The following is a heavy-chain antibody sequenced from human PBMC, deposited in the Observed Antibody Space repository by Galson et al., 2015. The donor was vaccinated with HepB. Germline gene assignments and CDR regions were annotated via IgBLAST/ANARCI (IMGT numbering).Heavy chain of an antibody. V-gene: IGHV4-4*07. Sequence: ETRSLTCSVAGGSIINYYWSWIRQPAAKGLAWIGRFHMRGSTNYSPSVKSRATMSGDTSKNQLSLMVNSVTAADTAVYYCAAGTTGTAVDYYYFGLDVWGQGTTVTVSS. J-gene: IGHJ6*02. CDR2: FHMRGST. CDR1: GGSIINYY. CDR3: AAGTTGTAVDYYYFGLDV. D-gene: IGHD1-1*01.